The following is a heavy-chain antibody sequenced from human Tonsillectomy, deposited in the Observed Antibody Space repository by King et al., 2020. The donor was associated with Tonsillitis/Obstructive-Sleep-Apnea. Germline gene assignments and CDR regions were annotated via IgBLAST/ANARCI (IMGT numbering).Heavy chain of an antibody. Sequence: TLKESGPALVKPTQNLTLTCSFSGFSLSTSGMSVSWIRQPPGKALEWLARIDWDDDKYYSTSLKTRLTISKDTSKNQVVLTMNNMDPVDTATYYCARSPVATTYYYYYMDVWGKGTTVTVSS. CDR1: GFSLSTSGMS. CDR2: IDWDDDK. J-gene: IGHJ6*03. V-gene: IGHV2-70*11. CDR3: ARSPVATTYYYYYMDV. D-gene: IGHD5-12*01.